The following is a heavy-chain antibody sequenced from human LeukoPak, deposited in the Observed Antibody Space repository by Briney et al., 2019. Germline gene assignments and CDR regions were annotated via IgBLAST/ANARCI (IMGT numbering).Heavy chain of an antibody. V-gene: IGHV1-8*02. J-gene: IGHJ4*02. Sequence: ASVKVSCKASGYTFTSYDINWVRQATGQGLEWMGWMNPNSGNTGYAQKFQGRVTMTRDTSTSTVYMELSSLRSEDTAVYYCARGSLVVTATRGYFDYWGQGTLVTVSS. CDR3: ARGSLVVTATRGYFDY. CDR1: GYTFTSYD. CDR2: MNPNSGNT. D-gene: IGHD2-15*01.